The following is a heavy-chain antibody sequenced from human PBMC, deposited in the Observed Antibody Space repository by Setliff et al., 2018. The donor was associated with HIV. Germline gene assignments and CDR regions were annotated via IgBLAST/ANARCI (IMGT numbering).Heavy chain of an antibody. D-gene: IGHD1-7*01. V-gene: IGHV4-4*09. Sequence: SETLSLTCAVSGDSIGTYSWHWLRQPPGQGLEWIGYIYGSGSTCYNPSLTSRVTMSTDTPNNRFALKLTSVTAADTAVYYCAKRAVQDGTVTSSNWFESWGQGTLVTVSS. CDR1: GDSIGTYS. CDR3: AKRAVQDGTVTSSNWFES. J-gene: IGHJ5*01. CDR2: IYGSGST.